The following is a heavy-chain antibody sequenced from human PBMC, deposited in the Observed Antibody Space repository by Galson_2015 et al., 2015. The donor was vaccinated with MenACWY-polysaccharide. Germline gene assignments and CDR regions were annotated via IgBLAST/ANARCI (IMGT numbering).Heavy chain of an antibody. CDR1: GYSFTSNW. V-gene: IGHV5-51*03. CDR2: IYPADSDT. D-gene: IGHD4-17*01. J-gene: IGHJ4*02. CDR3: ARLSATGTVTFDY. Sequence: QSGAEVTKPGESLTISCKGSGYSFTSNWIGWVRQMPGKGLEWMGIIYPADSDTRYSPSFQGQVTISADKSISTAYLQWSSPKASDTAVYYCARLSATGTVTFDYWGQGTLVTVSS.